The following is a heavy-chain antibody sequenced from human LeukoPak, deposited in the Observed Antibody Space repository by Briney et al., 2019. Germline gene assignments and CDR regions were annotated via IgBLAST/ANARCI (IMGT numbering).Heavy chain of an antibody. Sequence: GGSLRLSCAASGFTFSSYWMSWVRQAPGKGLEWVANIKQDGSEKYYVDSVKGRFTISRDNAKNSLYLQMNSLRAEDTAVYYCASRRGKRYCSSTSCSGGAFDIWGQGTMVTVSS. D-gene: IGHD2-2*01. V-gene: IGHV3-7*01. CDR2: IKQDGSEK. J-gene: IGHJ3*02. CDR3: ASRRGKRYCSSTSCSGGAFDI. CDR1: GFTFSSYW.